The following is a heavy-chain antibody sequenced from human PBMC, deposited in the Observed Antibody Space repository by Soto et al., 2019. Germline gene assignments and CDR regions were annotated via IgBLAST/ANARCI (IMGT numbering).Heavy chain of an antibody. J-gene: IGHJ4*02. Sequence: GASVKVSCKASGYTFTGYYMHWVRQAPGQGLEWMGWINAYNGNTNYAQKLQGRVTMTTDTSMSTAYMELRSLRSDDTAVYYCARESSSSCHDYWGQGTLVTVSS. V-gene: IGHV1-18*04. CDR3: ARESSSSCHDY. D-gene: IGHD6-13*01. CDR1: GYTFTGYY. CDR2: INAYNGNT.